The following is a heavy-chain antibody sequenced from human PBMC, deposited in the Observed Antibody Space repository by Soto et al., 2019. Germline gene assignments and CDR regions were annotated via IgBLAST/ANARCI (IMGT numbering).Heavy chain of an antibody. CDR3: AKGHDSSSYNYVRGAHFDH. V-gene: IGHV3-23*01. J-gene: IGHJ4*02. Sequence: EVHLLESGGGLVQTGGSLRLSCEASGFTFSSYAMSWVRQAPGKGLEWVSTLRGSGGTTYYADSVKGRFTVSRDNSENILYLQMDSLRAEDTAQYYCAKGHDSSSYNYVRGAHFDHWGQGTLVTVSS. CDR1: GFTFSSYA. CDR2: LRGSGGTT. D-gene: IGHD3-22*01.